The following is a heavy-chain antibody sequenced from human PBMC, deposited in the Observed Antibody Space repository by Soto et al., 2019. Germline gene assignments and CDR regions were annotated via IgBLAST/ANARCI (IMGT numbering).Heavy chain of an antibody. J-gene: IGHJ6*02. CDR1: GGTFSSYA. V-gene: IGHV1-69*01. CDR2: IIPIFGTA. D-gene: IGHD3-22*01. Sequence: QVQLVQSGAEVKKPGSSVKVSCKASGGTFSSYAISWVRQAPGQGPEWMGGIIPIFGTANYAQKFQGRVTITADESTSTAYMELSSLRSEDTAVYYCARARRDYYDSSGYYPNYYYYGMDVWGQGTTVTVSS. CDR3: ARARRDYYDSSGYYPNYYYYGMDV.